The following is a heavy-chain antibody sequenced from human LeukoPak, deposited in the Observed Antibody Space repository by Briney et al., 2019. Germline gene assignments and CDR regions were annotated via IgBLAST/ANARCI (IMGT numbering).Heavy chain of an antibody. Sequence: GASVKVSCTASGFTFTSSTIQWVRQARGRRLEWIGWIVVGSGNTNYAQKFQERVIITRDMSTTTVYMELSSLRSEDTAVYYCAGTPWFGELTLDYWGQGTLVTVSS. CDR2: IVVGSGNT. V-gene: IGHV1-58*02. CDR3: AGTPWFGELTLDY. J-gene: IGHJ4*02. D-gene: IGHD3-10*01. CDR1: GFTFTSST.